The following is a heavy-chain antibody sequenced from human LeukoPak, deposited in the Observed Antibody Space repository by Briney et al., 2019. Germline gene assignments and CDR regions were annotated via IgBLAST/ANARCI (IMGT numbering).Heavy chain of an antibody. D-gene: IGHD7-27*01. CDR2: ISAYNGNT. CDR3: ASPTPELTGEPSTGYFDL. J-gene: IGHJ2*01. Sequence: GASVKVSCKASGYTFTSYGISWVRQAPGQGLEWMGWISAYNGNTNYAQKLQGRVTMTTDTSTSTAYMELSSLRSEDTAVYYCASPTPELTGEPSTGYFDLWGRGTLVTVSS. CDR1: GYTFTSYG. V-gene: IGHV1-18*01.